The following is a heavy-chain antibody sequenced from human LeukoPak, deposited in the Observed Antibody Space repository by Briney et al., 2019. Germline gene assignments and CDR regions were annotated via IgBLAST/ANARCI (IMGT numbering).Heavy chain of an antibody. J-gene: IGHJ5*02. CDR3: AKELKRVQVNWFDP. Sequence: PGGSLRLSCVASGFTFDSYAMHWVRQAPGKGLEWVAVLEYDGSNECYADSVKGRFTISRDNSKNTLYLQMNSLRAEDTAVYYCAKELKRVQVNWFDPWGQGTLVTVSS. CDR1: GFTFDSYA. CDR2: LEYDGSNE. D-gene: IGHD4/OR15-4a*01. V-gene: IGHV3-30-3*01.